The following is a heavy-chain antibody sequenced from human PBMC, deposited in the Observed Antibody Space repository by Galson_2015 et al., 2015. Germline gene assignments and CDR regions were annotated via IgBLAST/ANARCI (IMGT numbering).Heavy chain of an antibody. J-gene: IGHJ4*02. V-gene: IGHV1-69*13. CDR2: IIPIFGTA. D-gene: IGHD4-17*01. Sequence: SVKVSCKASGGTFSSYAISWVRQAPGQGLEWMGGIIPIFGTANYAQKFQGRVTITADESTSTAYMELSSLRSEDTAVYYCARRGYGDYRDNYFDYWGQGTLVTVSS. CDR1: GGTFSSYA. CDR3: ARRGYGDYRDNYFDY.